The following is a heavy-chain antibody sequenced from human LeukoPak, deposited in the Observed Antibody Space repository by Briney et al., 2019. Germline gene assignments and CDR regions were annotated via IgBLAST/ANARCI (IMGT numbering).Heavy chain of an antibody. CDR2: INHSGST. CDR1: GGSFSVYY. J-gene: IGHJ4*02. Sequence: SETLSLTCAVYGGSFSVYYWSWIRRPPGKGLEWIGEINHSGSTNYNPSLKSRVTISVDTSKNQFSLKLSSVTAADTAVYYCARGDVVVPAAMRKPFDYWGQGTLVTVSS. V-gene: IGHV4-34*01. CDR3: ARGDVVVPAAMRKPFDY. D-gene: IGHD2-2*01.